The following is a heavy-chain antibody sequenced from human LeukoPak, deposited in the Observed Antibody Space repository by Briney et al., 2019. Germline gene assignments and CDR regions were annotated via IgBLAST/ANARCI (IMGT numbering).Heavy chain of an antibody. J-gene: IGHJ5*02. CDR3: ARDDNGDNWFDP. V-gene: IGHV1-46*01. Sequence: ASVKVSCKASGSTFTNFYMHWVRQAPGQGLEWMGVINPSGGSTSYAQKFQGRVTMTRDTSTSTVYMELSSLRSEDTAVYYCARDDNGDNWFDPWGQGTLVTVSS. CDR1: GSTFTNFY. D-gene: IGHD4-17*01. CDR2: INPSGGST.